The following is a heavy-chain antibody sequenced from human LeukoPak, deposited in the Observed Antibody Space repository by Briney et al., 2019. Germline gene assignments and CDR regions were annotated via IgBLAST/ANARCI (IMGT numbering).Heavy chain of an antibody. CDR1: GFTFDDYA. Sequence: QSGRSLRLSCAASGFTFDDYAMHWVRQAPGKGLEWVSAISGSGGSTYYADSVKGRFTISRDNSKNTLYLQMNSLRAEDTAVYYCAKYGLGSGIQVWGDFGMDVWGQGTTVTVSS. V-gene: IGHV3-23*01. CDR2: ISGSGGST. J-gene: IGHJ6*02. CDR3: AKYGLGSGIQVWGDFGMDV. D-gene: IGHD5-18*01.